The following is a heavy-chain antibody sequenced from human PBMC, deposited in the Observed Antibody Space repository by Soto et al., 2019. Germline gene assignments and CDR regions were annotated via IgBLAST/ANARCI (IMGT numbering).Heavy chain of an antibody. Sequence: QVRLRESGPQVVKPSATLSLNCNVSGGAFRSYFWSWIRQSPGKGLEWIGNIHSSGRSNYNPSFKSRVSMSIDPSKNQFSVRLTSVTPADTAVYYCARDDPFDPWCQGILVTVSS. V-gene: IGHV4-59*01. CDR3: ARDDPFDP. CDR1: GGAFRSYF. CDR2: IHSSGRS. J-gene: IGHJ5*02.